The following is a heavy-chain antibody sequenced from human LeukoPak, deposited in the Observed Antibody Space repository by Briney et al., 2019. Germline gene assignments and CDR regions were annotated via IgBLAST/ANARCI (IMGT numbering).Heavy chain of an antibody. CDR3: ARDARYCSSTSCQTDAFDI. CDR1: GGTFSSYT. Sequence: SVKVSCKASGGTFSSYTISWVRQAPGQGLEWMGRIIPILGIANYPQKFQGRVTITADKSTSTAYMELSSLRSEDTAVYYCARDARYCSSTSCQTDAFDIWGQGTMVTVSS. D-gene: IGHD2-2*01. CDR2: IIPILGIA. J-gene: IGHJ3*02. V-gene: IGHV1-69*04.